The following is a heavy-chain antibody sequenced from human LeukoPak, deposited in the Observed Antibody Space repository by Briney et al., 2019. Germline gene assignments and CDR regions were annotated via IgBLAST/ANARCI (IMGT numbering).Heavy chain of an antibody. CDR1: GGTFSSYT. Sequence: ASVKVSCKASGGTFSSYTISWVRQAPGQGLEWMGRIIPILGIANYAQKFQGRVTITADKSTSTAYMELSSLRSEDTAVYYCARAAVAGTPFPLFDYWGQGTLVTVSS. CDR2: IIPILGIA. CDR3: ARAAVAGTPFPLFDY. D-gene: IGHD6-19*01. J-gene: IGHJ4*02. V-gene: IGHV1-69*02.